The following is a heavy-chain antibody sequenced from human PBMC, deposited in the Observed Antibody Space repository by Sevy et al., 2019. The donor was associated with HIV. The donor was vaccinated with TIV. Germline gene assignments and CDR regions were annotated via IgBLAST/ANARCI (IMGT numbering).Heavy chain of an antibody. Sequence: SETLSLTCTVSGASMASSHYWGWIRQPPGKGLGWIASIYNGGTTFYNPSLKTRVTISVDTSKNQLSLRLTSVTAADTAVYYCAGLPQWLGPSFDSWGQGTLVTVSS. D-gene: IGHD6-19*01. CDR3: AGLPQWLGPSFDS. J-gene: IGHJ4*02. CDR1: GASMASSHY. CDR2: IYNGGTT. V-gene: IGHV4-39*01.